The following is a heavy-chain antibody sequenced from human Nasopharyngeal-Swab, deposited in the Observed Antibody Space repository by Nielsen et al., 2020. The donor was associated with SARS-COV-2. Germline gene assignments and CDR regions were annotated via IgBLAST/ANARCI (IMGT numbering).Heavy chain of an antibody. CDR2: MSNDGNYK. D-gene: IGHD6-6*01. CDR1: GVIFSSYG. Sequence: GRSLTLSCLGSGVIFSSYGMSCVRQPPGKGLEWVAVMSNDGNYKYYADSVKGRFTISRDNSKNTLYLQMNSLRAEDTAVYYCARDWYSSSSDHYYYGMDVWGQGTTVTVSS. J-gene: IGHJ6*02. V-gene: IGHV3-30*03. CDR3: ARDWYSSSSDHYYYGMDV.